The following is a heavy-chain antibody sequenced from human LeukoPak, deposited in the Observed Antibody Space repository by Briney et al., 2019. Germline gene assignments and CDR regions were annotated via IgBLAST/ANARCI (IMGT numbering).Heavy chain of an antibody. J-gene: IGHJ4*02. CDR1: GYTFTSYD. CDR3: ARGLRAAAGKYYFDY. Sequence: ASVKVSCKASGYTFTSYDINWVRQATGQGLEWMGWMNPNSGNTGYAQKFQGRVTMTRNTSISTAYMELSSLRSEDTAVYYCARGLRAAAGKYYFDYWGRGTLVTVSS. D-gene: IGHD6-13*01. CDR2: MNPNSGNT. V-gene: IGHV1-8*01.